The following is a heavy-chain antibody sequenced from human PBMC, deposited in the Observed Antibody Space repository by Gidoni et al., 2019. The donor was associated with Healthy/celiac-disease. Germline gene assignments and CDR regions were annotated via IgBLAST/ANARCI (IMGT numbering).Heavy chain of an antibody. V-gene: IGHV4-34*01. D-gene: IGHD6-6*01. CDR2: INHSGST. CDR3: ARGRYRMAAPGYFDL. J-gene: IGHJ2*01. Sequence: QVQLQQWGAGLLKPSETLSLTCAVYGGSFSGYYWSWIRQPPGKGLEWIGEINHSGSTNYNPSLKSRVTISVDTSKNQFSLKLSSVTAADTAVYYCARGRYRMAAPGYFDLWGRGTLVTVSS. CDR1: GGSFSGYY.